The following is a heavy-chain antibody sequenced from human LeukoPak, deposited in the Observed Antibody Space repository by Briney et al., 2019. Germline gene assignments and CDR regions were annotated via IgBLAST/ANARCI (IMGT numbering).Heavy chain of an antibody. CDR1: GFSFTSYA. Sequence: GGSLRLSCAASGFSFTSYAMHWVRQAPGKGLEWVAFIRDDGNNIHYADSVKDRFTISRDNSKNTLYLQMNSLRGEDTAVYYCARLADYDSSGYFDYWGQGTLVTVSS. D-gene: IGHD3-22*01. CDR2: IRDDGNNI. CDR3: ARLADYDSSGYFDY. J-gene: IGHJ4*02. V-gene: IGHV3-30*02.